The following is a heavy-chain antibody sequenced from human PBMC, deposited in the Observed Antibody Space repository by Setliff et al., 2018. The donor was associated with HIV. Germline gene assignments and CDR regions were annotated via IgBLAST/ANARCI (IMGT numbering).Heavy chain of an antibody. CDR3: SRDVGVPGRGNALEY. J-gene: IGHJ4*02. Sequence: ASVKVSCKASGYTLGGNYMHWVRQAPGQGLEWMGWIDPNSGGTNYAQKFEGRVPMTRDTTVNTVYIEVSSLRSDATAVYYCSRDVGVPGRGNALEYWGQGIPVTVSS. CDR2: IDPNSGGT. D-gene: IGHD3-10*01. V-gene: IGHV1-2*02. CDR1: GYTLGGNY.